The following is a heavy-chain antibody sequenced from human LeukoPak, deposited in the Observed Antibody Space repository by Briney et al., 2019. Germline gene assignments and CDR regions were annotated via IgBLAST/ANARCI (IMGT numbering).Heavy chain of an antibody. V-gene: IGHV4-59*01. CDR2: IYYSGSS. J-gene: IGHJ4*02. Sequence: SETLSLTCTVSGGSISSYYWSWIRQPPGKGLEWIGYIYYSGSSNYNPSLKSRVTISVDTSKNQFSLKLSSVTAADTAVYYCARDRPTGYSSSWPYHFDYWGQGTLVTVSS. CDR3: ARDRPTGYSSSWPYHFDY. CDR1: GGSISSYY. D-gene: IGHD6-13*01.